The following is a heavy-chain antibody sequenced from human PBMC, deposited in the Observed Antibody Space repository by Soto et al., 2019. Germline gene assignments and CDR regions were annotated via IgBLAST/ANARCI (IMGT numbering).Heavy chain of an antibody. Sequence: GASVKVSCKASGYTFTSYDINWVRLATGQGLEWMGWMNPNSGNTGYAQKFQGRVTMTRNTSISTAYMELSSLRSEDTAVYYCARVWFGELLLYYFDYWGQGTLVTVSS. J-gene: IGHJ4*02. CDR3: ARVWFGELLLYYFDY. D-gene: IGHD3-10*01. CDR2: MNPNSGNT. V-gene: IGHV1-8*01. CDR1: GYTFTSYD.